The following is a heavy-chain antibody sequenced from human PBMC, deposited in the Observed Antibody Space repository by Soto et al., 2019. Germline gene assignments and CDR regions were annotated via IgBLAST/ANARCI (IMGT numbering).Heavy chain of an antibody. Sequence: PSETLSLTCAVYGGSFSGYYWSWIRQPPGKGLEWIGEINHSGSTNYNPSLKSRVTISVDTSKNQFSLKLSSVTAADTAVYYCARGLGYCSGGSCYDGLGFGYWGQGTLVTVSS. CDR2: INHSGST. J-gene: IGHJ4*02. V-gene: IGHV4-34*01. CDR1: GGSFSGYY. CDR3: ARGLGYCSGGSCYDGLGFGY. D-gene: IGHD2-15*01.